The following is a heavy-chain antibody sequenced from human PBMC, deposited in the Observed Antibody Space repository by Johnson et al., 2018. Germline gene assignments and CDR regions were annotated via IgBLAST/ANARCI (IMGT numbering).Heavy chain of an antibody. J-gene: IGHJ6*03. D-gene: IGHD5-18*01. Sequence: VQLVESGGGVVQPGRSLRLSCAASGFTFSSYGMHWVRQAPGKGLEWVAVIWYDGSNKYYADSVKGRFTISRDNSKNTLYLQMNSLRAEDTAVYYCAKENKGSSYAIYYYYYMDVWGKGTTVTVSS. CDR1: GFTFSSYG. CDR3: AKENKGSSYAIYYYYYMDV. V-gene: IGHV3-33*06. CDR2: IWYDGSNK.